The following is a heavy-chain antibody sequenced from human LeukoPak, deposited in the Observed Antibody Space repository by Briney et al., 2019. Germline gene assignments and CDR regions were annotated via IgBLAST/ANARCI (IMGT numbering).Heavy chain of an antibody. CDR2: ISDSGGST. CDR1: GITFSSYA. Sequence: GGSLRLSCAASGITFSSYAMSWVRQAPGKGLEWVSGISDSGGSTYYADSAKGRFTISRDNSKNTLYLQMNSLRAEDTAVYYCAKGYYYDSSGYYGPLGDWGQGTLVTVSS. CDR3: AKGYYYDSSGYYGPLGD. D-gene: IGHD3-22*01. J-gene: IGHJ4*02. V-gene: IGHV3-23*01.